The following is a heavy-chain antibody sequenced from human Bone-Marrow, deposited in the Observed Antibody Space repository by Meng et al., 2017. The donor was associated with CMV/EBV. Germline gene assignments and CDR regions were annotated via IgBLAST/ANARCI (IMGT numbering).Heavy chain of an antibody. D-gene: IGHD6-6*01. CDR3: AIDRRMIATRPRDHSNGMDV. CDR2: SSAYNGNT. Sequence: ASVKVSCKASGYTFTSYGISWVRQAPGQGLEWMGWSSAYNGNTNYAQKLQGRVTMTTDTSTSTAYMELRSLRSDDTAVYFCAIDRRMIATRPRDHSNGMDVWGKGTTVTVSS. V-gene: IGHV1-18*01. CDR1: GYTFTSYG. J-gene: IGHJ6*04.